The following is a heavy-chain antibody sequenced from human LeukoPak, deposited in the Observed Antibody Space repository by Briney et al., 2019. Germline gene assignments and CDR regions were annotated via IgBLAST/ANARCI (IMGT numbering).Heavy chain of an antibody. CDR1: GGSFSGYY. V-gene: IGHV4-34*01. J-gene: IGHJ6*03. CDR2: INHSGST. CDR3: ARRITIFGVVIKGGYYYMDV. D-gene: IGHD3-3*01. Sequence: PSETLSLTCAVYGGSFSGYYWSWIRQPPGKGLEWIGEINHSGSTNYNPSLKSRVTISVDTSKNQFSLKLSSVTAADTAVYYCARRITIFGVVIKGGYYYMDVWGKGTTVTVSS.